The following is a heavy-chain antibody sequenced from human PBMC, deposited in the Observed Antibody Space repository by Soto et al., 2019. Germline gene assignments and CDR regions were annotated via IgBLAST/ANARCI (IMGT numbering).Heavy chain of an antibody. Sequence: QVQLVESGGGVVQPGRSLRLSCAASGFTFSSYAMHWVRQAPGKGLEGVAVISYDGSNKYHADSVKGRFTIARDNSTNTMYLQMNSLKAEDTAVYYCARDSAYSGYDVGVDYWGQGTLVTVSS. CDR3: ARDSAYSGYDVGVDY. CDR2: ISYDGSNK. J-gene: IGHJ4*02. CDR1: GFTFSSYA. D-gene: IGHD5-12*01. V-gene: IGHV3-30-3*01.